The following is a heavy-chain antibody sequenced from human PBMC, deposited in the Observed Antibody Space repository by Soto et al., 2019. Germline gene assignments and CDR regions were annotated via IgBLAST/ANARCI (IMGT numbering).Heavy chain of an antibody. V-gene: IGHV2-5*02. CDR2: IYWDDDK. CDR1: GFSLSTSGVG. D-gene: IGHD6-19*01. Sequence: QITLKESGPTLVKPTQTLTLTCTFSGFSLSTSGVGVGWIRQPPGKALEWLALIYWDDDKRYSPSLKSRLTITKDTSKNQVVLTMTNMAPVDTATYYRAHRPSGWYYFDYWGQGTLVTVSS. CDR3: AHRPSGWYYFDY. J-gene: IGHJ4*02.